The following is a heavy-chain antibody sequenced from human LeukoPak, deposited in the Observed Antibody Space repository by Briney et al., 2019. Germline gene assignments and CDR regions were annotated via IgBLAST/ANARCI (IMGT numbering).Heavy chain of an antibody. V-gene: IGHV4-38-2*02. CDR3: ARALGGFTYFDY. CDR1: GYSISSGFY. Sequence: SETLSLTCTVSGYSISSGFYWGWIRQPPGKGLEWIGSIYYSGSTYYNPSLKSRVTISVDTSKNQFSLKLSSVTAADTAVYYCARALGGFTYFDYWGQGTLVTVSS. D-gene: IGHD3-16*01. J-gene: IGHJ4*02. CDR2: IYYSGST.